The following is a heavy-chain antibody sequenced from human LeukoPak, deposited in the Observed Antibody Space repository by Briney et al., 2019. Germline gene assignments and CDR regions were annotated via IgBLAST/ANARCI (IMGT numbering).Heavy chain of an antibody. D-gene: IGHD1-14*01. V-gene: IGHV4-39*07. CDR2: IYYSGST. Sequence: SETLSLTCTVSGGSISSSFNYWGWIRQPPGKGLEWIGNIYYSGSTYHNPSLKSRVTISVDTSKNQFSLKLSSVTAADTAVYYCARSAGYYFDYWGQGTLVTVSS. CDR3: ARSAGYYFDY. CDR1: GGSISSSFNY. J-gene: IGHJ4*02.